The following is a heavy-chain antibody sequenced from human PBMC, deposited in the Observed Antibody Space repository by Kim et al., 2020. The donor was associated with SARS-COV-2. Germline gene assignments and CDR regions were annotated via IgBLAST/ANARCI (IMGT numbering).Heavy chain of an antibody. V-gene: IGHV3-30*03. CDR3: ARDKVTGIWGPEYFRH. D-gene: IGHD3-16*01. J-gene: IGHJ1*01. Sequence: GGSLRLSCAASGFTFSNSGMHWVRQAPGKGLEWVAFVSHDGSDAYSADSVKGRFTISRDNSKKTLFLQMNSLRPEYTAVYFCARDKVTGIWGPEYFRHWGQGTLVTVSS. CDR2: VSHDGSDA. CDR1: GFTFSNSG.